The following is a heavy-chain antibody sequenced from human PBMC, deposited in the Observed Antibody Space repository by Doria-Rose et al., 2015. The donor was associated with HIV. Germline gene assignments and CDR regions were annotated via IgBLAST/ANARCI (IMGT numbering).Heavy chain of an antibody. CDR3: ARGLLRGGWNDVDYYYGMDV. CDR1: YY. J-gene: IGHJ6*02. V-gene: IGHV4-34*01. D-gene: IGHD1-1*01. Sequence: YYWSWIRQPPGKGLEWIGEINHSGSTNYKTTLKSRVTISLDTSKNLFSLKLSSVTAADTAVYYCARGLLRGGWNDVDYYYGMDVWGQGTTVTVSS. CDR2: INHSGST.